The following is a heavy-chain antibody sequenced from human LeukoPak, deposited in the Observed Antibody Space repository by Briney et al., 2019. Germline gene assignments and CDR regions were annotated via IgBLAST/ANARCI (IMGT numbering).Heavy chain of an antibody. J-gene: IGHJ4*02. V-gene: IGHV3-30*04. CDR2: ISYDGSNK. Sequence: TGGSLRLSCAASGFTFSSYAMHWVRQAPGKGLEWVAVISYDGSNKYYADSVKGRFTISRDNSENTLYLQMNSLRAEDTAVYYCARDSHYYDSSGYYSGYWGQGTLVTVSS. D-gene: IGHD3-22*01. CDR1: GFTFSSYA. CDR3: ARDSHYYDSSGYYSGY.